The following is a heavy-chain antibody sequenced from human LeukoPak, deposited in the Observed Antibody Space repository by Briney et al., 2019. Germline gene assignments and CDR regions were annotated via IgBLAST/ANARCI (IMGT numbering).Heavy chain of an antibody. D-gene: IGHD2-15*01. J-gene: IGHJ4*02. CDR1: GFIFSSSG. V-gene: IGHV3-23*01. Sequence: GGSQRLSCAASGFIFSSSGMTWVRQTPVKGLEWVSAISKNGGYTYYADSVQGRFTISRDNSKSTLCLQMNSLRAEDTGVYYCAKQLGYCSDGSCYFPYWGQGTLVTVSS. CDR2: ISKNGGYT. CDR3: AKQLGYCSDGSCYFPY.